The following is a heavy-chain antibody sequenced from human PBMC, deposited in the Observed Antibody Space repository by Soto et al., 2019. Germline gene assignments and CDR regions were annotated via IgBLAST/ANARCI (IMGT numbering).Heavy chain of an antibody. CDR2: IIPIFGTA. D-gene: IGHD2-15*01. V-gene: IGHV1-69*13. J-gene: IGHJ4*02. CDR1: GYTFTGFH. CDR3: ARESRYCSGGSCYFLPGIDY. Sequence: ASVKVSCKASGYTFTGFHIHWVRQAPGQGLEWMGGIIPIFGTANYAQKFQGRVTITADESTSTAYMELSSLRSEDTAVYYCARESRYCSGGSCYFLPGIDYWGQGNLVTVS.